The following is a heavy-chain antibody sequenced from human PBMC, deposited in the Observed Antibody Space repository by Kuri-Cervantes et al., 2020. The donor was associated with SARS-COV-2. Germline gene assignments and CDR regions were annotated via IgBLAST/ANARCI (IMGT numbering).Heavy chain of an antibody. CDR2: INPSGGST. CDR1: GYTFTSYY. J-gene: IGHJ3*02. D-gene: IGHD1-26*01. V-gene: IGHV1-46*01. CDR3: ARVSPLVGVTSWNAFDI. Sequence: ASVKVSCKASGYTFTSYYMHWVRQAPGQGLEWMGIINPSGGSTSYAQKFQGRVTMTRDTSTSTVYMELSSLRSEDTAVYYCARVSPLVGVTSWNAFDIWGQGTMVTVSS.